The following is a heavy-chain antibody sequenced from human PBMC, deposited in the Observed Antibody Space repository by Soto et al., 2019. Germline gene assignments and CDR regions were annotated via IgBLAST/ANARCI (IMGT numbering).Heavy chain of an antibody. D-gene: IGHD3-22*01. J-gene: IGHJ3*02. CDR2: IYWNDDK. Sequence: SGLTLVNPTQTLTLTCTFSGFSLSTSGEGVGWIRQPPGKALEWLALIYWNDDKRYSPSLKSRLTITKDTSKNQVVLTMTNMDPVDTATYYCAHLAYYDSPTGPIDAFDIWGQGTMVNVSS. V-gene: IGHV2-5*01. CDR3: AHLAYYDSPTGPIDAFDI. CDR1: GFSLSTSGEG.